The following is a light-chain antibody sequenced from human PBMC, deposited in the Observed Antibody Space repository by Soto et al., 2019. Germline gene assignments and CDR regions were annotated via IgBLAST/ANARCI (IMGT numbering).Light chain of an antibody. CDR3: QSYDSSIVV. J-gene: IGLJ2*01. CDR2: EDN. CDR1: SGSIASNY. V-gene: IGLV6-57*04. Sequence: NFMLTQPHSVSESPGKTVTISCTRSSGSIASNYVQWYQQRPGSAPTTVIYEDNQRPSGVPDRFSGSTDGSSNSASLTISGLQTDDEAVYYCQSYDSSIVVFGGGTKLTVL.